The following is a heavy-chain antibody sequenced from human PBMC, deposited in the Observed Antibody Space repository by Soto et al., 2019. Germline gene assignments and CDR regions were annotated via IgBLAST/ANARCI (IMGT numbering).Heavy chain of an antibody. V-gene: IGHV3-43*01. CDR1: GFTFDDYT. Sequence: GGSLRLSCAASGFTFDDYTMHWVRLAPGKGLEWVSLISWDCGSTYYADSVKGRFTISRDNSKNSLYLQMNSLRTEDTALYYCAKAGGIAARPGDGYYYYGMDVWGQGTTVTVSS. D-gene: IGHD6-6*01. CDR3: AKAGGIAARPGDGYYYYGMDV. CDR2: ISWDCGST. J-gene: IGHJ6*02.